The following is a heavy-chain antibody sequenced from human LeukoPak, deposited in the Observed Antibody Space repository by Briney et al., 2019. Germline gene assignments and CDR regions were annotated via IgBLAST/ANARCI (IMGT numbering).Heavy chain of an antibody. CDR1: GYTLTELS. V-gene: IGHV1-24*01. CDR3: ATASPRDDILTGYPHSYYYGMHV. J-gene: IGHJ6*04. CDR2: FDPEDGET. D-gene: IGHD3-9*01. Sequence: ASVKVSCKVSGYTLTELSMHWVRQAPGKGLEWMGGFDPEDGETIYAQKFQGRVTMTEDTSTDTAYMELSSLRSEDTAVYYCATASPRDDILTGYPHSYYYGMHVWGKGTTVTVSS.